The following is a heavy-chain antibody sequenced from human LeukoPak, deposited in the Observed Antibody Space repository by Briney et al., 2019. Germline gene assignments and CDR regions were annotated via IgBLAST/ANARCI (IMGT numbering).Heavy chain of an antibody. J-gene: IGHJ4*02. CDR1: GFTFSSYA. D-gene: IGHD6-13*01. CDR2: ISSGGATT. CDR3: AKSTGYSTTERDFDS. V-gene: IGHV3-23*01. Sequence: EGSLRLSCAASGFTFSSYAMSWVRQAPGKGLEWVSDISSGGATTFYADSVKGRFTISRDNSKNTLFLQLSSLRAEDTAVYYCAKSTGYSTTERDFDSWGRGTLVAASS.